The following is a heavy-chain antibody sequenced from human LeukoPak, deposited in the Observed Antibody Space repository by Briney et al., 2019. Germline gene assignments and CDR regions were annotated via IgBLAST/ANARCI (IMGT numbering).Heavy chain of an antibody. Sequence: ASVKVSCKVSGYTLTELSMHWVRQAPGKGLEWMGGFYPEDGETIYAQKFQGRVTMTEDTSTDTAYMELSTLRSEDTAVYYCATVGCSGGSCYSVDYYGMDVWGKGTTVTVSS. V-gene: IGHV1-24*01. D-gene: IGHD2-15*01. CDR3: ATVGCSGGSCYSVDYYGMDV. J-gene: IGHJ6*04. CDR2: FYPEDGET. CDR1: GYTLTELS.